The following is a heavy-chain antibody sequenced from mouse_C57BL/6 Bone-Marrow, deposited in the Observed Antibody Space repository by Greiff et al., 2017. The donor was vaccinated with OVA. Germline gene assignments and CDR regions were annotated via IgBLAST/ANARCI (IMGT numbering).Heavy chain of an antibody. D-gene: IGHD2-4*01. CDR1: GYTFTSYW. J-gene: IGHJ2*01. CDR3: ASFYYDSPDY. CDR2: IDPSDSYT. V-gene: IGHV1-59*01. Sequence: QVQLQQPGAELVRPGTSVKLSCKASGYTFTSYWMHWVKQRPGQGLEWIGVIDPSDSYTNYNQKFKGKSTLTVDTSSSTAYMQLSSLTSEDSAVYYCASFYYDSPDYWGQGTTLTVSS.